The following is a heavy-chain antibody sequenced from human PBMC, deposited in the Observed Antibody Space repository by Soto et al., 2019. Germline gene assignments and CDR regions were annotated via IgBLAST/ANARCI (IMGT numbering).Heavy chain of an antibody. D-gene: IGHD3-22*01. V-gene: IGHV3-21*01. CDR2: ISSSSSYI. Sequence: EVQLVESGGGLVKPGGSLRLSCAASGFTFSSYSMNWVRQAPGKGLEWVSSISSSSSYIYYADSVKGRFTISRDNAKNSLYLQMNRLRAEDTAVYYCARGYHYYDSSGYDKWDAFDIWGQGTMVTVS. CDR1: GFTFSSYS. CDR3: ARGYHYYDSSGYDKWDAFDI. J-gene: IGHJ3*02.